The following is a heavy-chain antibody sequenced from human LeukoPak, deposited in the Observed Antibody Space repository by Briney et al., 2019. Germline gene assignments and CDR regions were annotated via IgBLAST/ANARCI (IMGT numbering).Heavy chain of an antibody. D-gene: IGHD6-6*01. CDR2: INPNSGGT. CDR3: ALAEYSSSSIFRDY. CDR1: GYTFTDYY. Sequence: ASVTVSCKSSGYTFTDYYMHWVRQAPGQGLEGMGWINPNSGGTNFAQKFRGRITMTRDTSSSTAYMELSRLRSDDTAVYYCALAEYSSSSIFRDYWAQGTPVTVSS. J-gene: IGHJ4*02. V-gene: IGHV1-2*02.